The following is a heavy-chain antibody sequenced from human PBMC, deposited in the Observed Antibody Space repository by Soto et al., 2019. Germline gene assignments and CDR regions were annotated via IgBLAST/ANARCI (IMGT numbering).Heavy chain of an antibody. CDR1: GGSISSGDYY. V-gene: IGHV4-30-4*01. D-gene: IGHD3-3*01. Sequence: LSLTCTVSGGSISSGDYYWSWIRQPPGKGLEWIGYIYYSGSTYYNPSLKSRVTISVDTSKNQFSLKLSSVTAADTAVYYCARRSGTIYYDFWSGYWFDPWGQGTLVTVSS. J-gene: IGHJ5*02. CDR3: ARRSGTIYYDFWSGYWFDP. CDR2: IYYSGST.